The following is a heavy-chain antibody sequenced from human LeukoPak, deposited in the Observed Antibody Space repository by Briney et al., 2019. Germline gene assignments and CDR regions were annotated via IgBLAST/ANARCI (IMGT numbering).Heavy chain of an antibody. J-gene: IGHJ4*02. V-gene: IGHV3-11*05. Sequence: GGSLRLSCAASGFTFSDYYMSWIRQAPGKGLEWVSYISSSGNYANYADSVKGRFTISRDNGKKSLNLQMESLRAEDMAAYYCARVGRTSIGFDYWGQGTVVTVSS. CDR1: GFTFSDYY. CDR3: ARVGRTSIGFDY. CDR2: ISSSGNYA. D-gene: IGHD1-7*01.